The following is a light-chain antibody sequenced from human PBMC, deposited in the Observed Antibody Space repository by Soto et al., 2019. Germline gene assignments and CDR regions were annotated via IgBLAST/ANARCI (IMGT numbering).Light chain of an antibody. CDR3: QQSYSTLLT. CDR1: QSISSY. CDR2: AAS. J-gene: IGKJ3*01. V-gene: IGKV1-39*01. Sequence: DIQMTQSPSSLSASVGDRVTITCRASQSISSYLNWHQQKPGKAPKLLIYAASSLQSGVPSRFSGSGSGTDFTLTISSLQPEDFATYYCQQSYSTLLTFGPGTKVDIK.